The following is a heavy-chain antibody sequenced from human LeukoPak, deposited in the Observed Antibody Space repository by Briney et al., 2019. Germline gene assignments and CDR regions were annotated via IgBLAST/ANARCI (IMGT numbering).Heavy chain of an antibody. Sequence: ASVKVSCMVSGSMFTELSMHWVRQAPGKGVGWVGGFHPEEGETICAQKFQGRVTMTEESTTDTAYMALSSLRSEHTAVYYCAIGLAVGVVDSFDPWGERTLVTVSS. V-gene: IGHV1-24*01. J-gene: IGHJ5*02. CDR1: GSMFTELS. CDR3: AIGLAVGVVDSFDP. D-gene: IGHD6-19*01. CDR2: FHPEEGET.